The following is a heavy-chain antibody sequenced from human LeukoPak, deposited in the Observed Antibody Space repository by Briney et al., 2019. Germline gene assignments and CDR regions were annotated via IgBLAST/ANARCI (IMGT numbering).Heavy chain of an antibody. D-gene: IGHD2-2*01. Sequence: GGSLRLSCAASGFTFSSYSMNWVRQAPGKGLEWVSSISGSSSYIYYADSVKGRFTISRDNGKNSLYLQMNSLRAEDTAVYYCAKDRHAPGRYCSSTSCFPFDSWGQGTLVTVSS. CDR3: AKDRHAPGRYCSSTSCFPFDS. CDR1: GFTFSSYS. CDR2: ISGSSSYI. J-gene: IGHJ5*01. V-gene: IGHV3-21*01.